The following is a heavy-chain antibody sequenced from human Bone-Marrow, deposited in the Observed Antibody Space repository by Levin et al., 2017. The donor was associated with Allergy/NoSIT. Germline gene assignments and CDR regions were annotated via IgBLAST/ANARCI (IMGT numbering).Heavy chain of an antibody. Sequence: PGGSLRLSCAASGFTFSSYGMHWVRQAPGKGLEWVAVISYDGRNTYYADSVKGRFTISRDNSKNTLYLQMNSLRAEDTAVYYCAKERTMVQGVTLYCFDYWGQGTLVTVSS. CDR3: AKERTMVQGVTLYCFDY. V-gene: IGHV3-30*18. CDR1: GFTFSSYG. D-gene: IGHD3-10*01. CDR2: ISYDGRNT. J-gene: IGHJ4*02.